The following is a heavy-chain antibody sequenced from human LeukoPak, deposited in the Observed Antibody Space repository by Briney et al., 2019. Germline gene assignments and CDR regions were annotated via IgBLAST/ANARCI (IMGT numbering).Heavy chain of an antibody. D-gene: IGHD5-24*01. CDR1: GYSFTNYW. CDR2: VYPGDSEI. V-gene: IGHV5-51*01. Sequence: GESLKISCKNSGYSFTNYWIGWVRQMPGKALEWMGIVYPGDSEIRYSPSFQGQVTISADKSISTAYLQWSSLKASDTAMYYCARLEVEMATVYFDYWGQGILVTVSS. CDR3: ARLEVEMATVYFDY. J-gene: IGHJ4*02.